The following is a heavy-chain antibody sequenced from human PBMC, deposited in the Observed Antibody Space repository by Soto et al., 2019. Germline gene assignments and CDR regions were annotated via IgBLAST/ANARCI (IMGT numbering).Heavy chain of an antibody. V-gene: IGHV1-18*04. J-gene: IGHJ6*02. CDR1: GYTFTSYG. D-gene: IGHD4-17*01. Sequence: QVQLVQSGAEVKKPGASVKVSCKASGYTFTSYGISWVRQAPGQGLEWMGWISAYNGNTNYAQKLQGRVTMPTDTSTSTAYMELRSLRSDDTAVYYCARDPRGGDYLLDYYYYGMDVWGQGTTVTVSS. CDR3: ARDPRGGDYLLDYYYYGMDV. CDR2: ISAYNGNT.